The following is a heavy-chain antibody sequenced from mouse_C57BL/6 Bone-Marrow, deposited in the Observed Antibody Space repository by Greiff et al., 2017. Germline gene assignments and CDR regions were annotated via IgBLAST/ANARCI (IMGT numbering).Heavy chain of an antibody. Sequence: QVQLQQSGPGLVQPSPSLSITCTVSGFSLTSYGVHWVRQSPGQGLEWLGVIWSGGSTDYNAAFISRLSIGKDNSKSQVFFKMNSLQADDTAIYYCARPMTLSYWGQGTLVTVSA. V-gene: IGHV2-2*01. CDR2: IWSGGST. J-gene: IGHJ3*01. D-gene: IGHD2-3*01. CDR3: ARPMTLSY. CDR1: GFSLTSYG.